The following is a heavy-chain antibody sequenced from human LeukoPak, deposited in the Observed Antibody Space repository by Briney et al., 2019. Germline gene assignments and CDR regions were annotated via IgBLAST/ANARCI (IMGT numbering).Heavy chain of an antibody. CDR1: GYTFTAYY. Sequence: ASVKASCKPSGYTFTAYYVHWMRQAPGQGLEWMGWIDPNSGGTNFAQKFQGRVSMTRDTSINTAYLELSRLRSDDTAVYYCARPGYCSGGSCSDWFDSWGQGTLVTVSS. CDR3: ARPGYCSGGSCSDWFDS. CDR2: IDPNSGGT. J-gene: IGHJ5*01. V-gene: IGHV1-2*02. D-gene: IGHD2-15*01.